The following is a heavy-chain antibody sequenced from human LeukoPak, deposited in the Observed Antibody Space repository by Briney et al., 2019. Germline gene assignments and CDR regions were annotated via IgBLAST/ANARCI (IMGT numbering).Heavy chain of an antibody. D-gene: IGHD4-17*01. CDR2: IYTSGST. J-gene: IGHJ4*02. CDR1: GGSISSGSYY. Sequence: SETLSLTCTVSGGSISSGSYYWSWIRQPAGKGLEWIGRIYTSGSTNYNPSLKSRVTISVDTSKNQFSLKLSSVTAADTAVYYCARGRGYGPYFDYWGQGTLVTVSS. CDR3: ARGRGYGPYFDY. V-gene: IGHV4-61*02.